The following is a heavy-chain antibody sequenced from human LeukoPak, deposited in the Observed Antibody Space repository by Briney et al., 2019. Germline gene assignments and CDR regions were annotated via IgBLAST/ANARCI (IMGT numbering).Heavy chain of an antibody. CDR3: ARGITMVRGVGLDY. CDR2: IYTSGST. D-gene: IGHD3-10*01. Sequence: SETLFLTCTVSGGSISSGSYYWSWIRQPAGKGLEWIGRIYTSGSTNYNPSLKSRVTISVDTSKNQFSLKLSSVTAADTAVYYCARGITMVRGVGLDYWGQGTLVTVSS. V-gene: IGHV4-61*02. CDR1: GGSISSGSYY. J-gene: IGHJ4*02.